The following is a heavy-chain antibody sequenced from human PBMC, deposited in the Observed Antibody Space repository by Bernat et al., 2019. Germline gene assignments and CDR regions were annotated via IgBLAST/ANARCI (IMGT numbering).Heavy chain of an antibody. Sequence: EVQLLESGGGLVQPGGSLRLSCAASGFTFSSYAMSWVRQAPGKGLEWVASMKEDGSNIYYVDSVKGRFTISRDNAENSLYLQMNSLRAEDTAVYYCTRGGMFYFDFWGQGILVTVSS. CDR1: GFTFSSYA. CDR2: MKEDGSNI. V-gene: IGHV3-7*03. CDR3: TRGGMFYFDF. J-gene: IGHJ4*02. D-gene: IGHD3-10*02.